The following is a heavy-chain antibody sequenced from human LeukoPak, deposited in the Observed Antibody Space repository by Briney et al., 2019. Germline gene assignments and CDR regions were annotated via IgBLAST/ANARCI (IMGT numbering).Heavy chain of an antibody. V-gene: IGHV1-2*02. CDR2: INPDSGAT. J-gene: IGHJ4*02. CDR3: ATRYLDH. Sequence: ASVKVSCKASGYTFSNYYIHWVRQAPGQGLEWMGWINPDSGATNFAQKFQGRVTMTRDTSITTAYMELSRLNSDDTAVYYCATRYLDHWGQGTLVTVSS. CDR1: GYTFSNYY.